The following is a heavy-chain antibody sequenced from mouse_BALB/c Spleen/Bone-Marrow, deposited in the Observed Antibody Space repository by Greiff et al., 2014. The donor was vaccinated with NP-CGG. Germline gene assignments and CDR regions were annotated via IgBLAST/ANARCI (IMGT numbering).Heavy chain of an antibody. CDR2: IDPANGNT. CDR1: GFNIKDPY. Sequence: EVQLQQSGAELFKPGASVKLSCTASGFNIKDPYMHWVKQRPEQGLEWIGRIDPANGNTKYDLKFQGRATITADTSSNTAYLQLSSLTSEDTAVYYCAPYYYGRWFTYWGKGTLVTVFA. J-gene: IGHJ3*01. D-gene: IGHD1-1*01. CDR3: APYYYGRWFTY. V-gene: IGHV14-3*02.